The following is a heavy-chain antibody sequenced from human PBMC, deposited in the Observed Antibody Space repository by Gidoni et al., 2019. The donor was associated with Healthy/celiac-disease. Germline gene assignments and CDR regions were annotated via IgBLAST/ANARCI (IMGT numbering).Heavy chain of an antibody. D-gene: IGHD3-22*01. V-gene: IGHV1-69*01. J-gene: IGHJ5*02. CDR2: IIPIFGTA. CDR1: GVTFSSYA. CDR3: ARDGYYYDSSGYYDPDFSANWFDP. Sequence: QVQLVQSGAEVKKPGSSVKVSCKASGVTFSSYAISWVRQAPGQALEWMGGIIPIFGTANYAQKFQGRVTITADESTSTAYMELSSLRSEDTAVYYCARDGYYYDSSGYYDPDFSANWFDPWGQGTLVTVSS.